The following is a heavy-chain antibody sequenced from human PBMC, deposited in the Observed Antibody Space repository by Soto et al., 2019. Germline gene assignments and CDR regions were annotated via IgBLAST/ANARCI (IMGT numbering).Heavy chain of an antibody. CDR1: GFNFRTYG. D-gene: IGHD3-3*01. CDR3: AKLRDYDSDLYYVDN. Sequence: EVQLLESGGDLVQPGGSLRLSCTSSGFNFRTYGMSWVRQAPGKGLEWVSFISAGGFSTYYADSVKGRFTISRDTSTRTPFLQMNNLRAEDTALYYCAKLRDYDSDLYYVDNWGQGTLVTVS. V-gene: IGHV3-23*01. J-gene: IGHJ4*02. CDR2: ISAGGFST.